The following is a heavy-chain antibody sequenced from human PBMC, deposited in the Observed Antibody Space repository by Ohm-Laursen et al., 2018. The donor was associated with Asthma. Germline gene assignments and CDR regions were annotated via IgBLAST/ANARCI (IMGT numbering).Heavy chain of an antibody. Sequence: SLRLSCAASGFTFSSYGMHWVRQAPGKGLERVAVIWYDGSNKYYADSVKGRFTISRDNSKNTLYLQMNSLRAEDTAVYYCARDRAYGDPINYYYYGMDVWGQGTTVTVSS. CDR2: IWYDGSNK. V-gene: IGHV3-33*01. CDR1: GFTFSSYG. CDR3: ARDRAYGDPINYYYYGMDV. D-gene: IGHD4-17*01. J-gene: IGHJ6*02.